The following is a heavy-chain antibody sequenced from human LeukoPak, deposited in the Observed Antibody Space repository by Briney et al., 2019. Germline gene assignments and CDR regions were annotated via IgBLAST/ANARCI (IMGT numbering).Heavy chain of an antibody. CDR3: VRGSARGAARRDAFDI. V-gene: IGHV1-8*03. J-gene: IGHJ3*02. D-gene: IGHD6-6*01. CDR2: MNPNSGNT. CDR1: GYTFTSYD. Sequence: VASVKVSCKASGYTFTSYDINWVRQATGQGLEWMGWMNPNSGNTGYAQKFRGRVTITRNTSISTAYMELSSLRSEDTAVYYCVRGSARGAARRDAFDIWGQGTMVTVSS.